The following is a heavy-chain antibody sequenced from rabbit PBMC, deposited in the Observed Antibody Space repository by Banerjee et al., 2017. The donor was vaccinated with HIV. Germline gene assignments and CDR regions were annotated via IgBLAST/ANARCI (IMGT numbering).Heavy chain of an antibody. CDR1: GFSFSSYYY. V-gene: IGHV1S45*01. CDR2: IYTNSGNT. CDR3: ARRDYNYGADL. J-gene: IGHJ4*01. D-gene: IGHD6-1*01. Sequence: QEQLVESGGGLVTPGASLTLTCTASGFSFSSYYYMCWVRQAPGKGLEWIGCIYTNSGNTYYASWAKGRFTISKTSSTTVTLQMTSLTAADTATYFCARRDYNYGADLWGPGTLVTVS.